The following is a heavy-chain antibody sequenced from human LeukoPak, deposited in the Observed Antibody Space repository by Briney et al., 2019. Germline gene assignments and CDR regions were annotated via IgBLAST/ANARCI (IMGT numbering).Heavy chain of an antibody. CDR1: GFTFSSYG. D-gene: IGHD3-10*01. J-gene: IGHJ4*02. CDR3: AKDTKVYYRSASSAPAY. Sequence: GGSLRLSCAASGFTFSSYGMHWVRQAPGKGLDWVAVISYDVINKFYADSVKGRFTISRDNSKNTLYLQMNSLRAEDTAVYYCAKDTKVYYRSASSAPAYWGQGPLVTVSS. V-gene: IGHV3-30*18. CDR2: ISYDVINK.